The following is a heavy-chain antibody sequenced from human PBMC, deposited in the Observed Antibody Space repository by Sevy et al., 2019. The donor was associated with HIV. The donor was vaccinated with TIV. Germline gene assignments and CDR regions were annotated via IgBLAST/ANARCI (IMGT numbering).Heavy chain of an antibody. Sequence: SEILSLTCTVSGGSISPYYWSWIRQPPGKGLEWVGYFYYTGSTNYNPSLEGRATISVDASKNQCFLKLTSVTAADTAVYYCAGQGGVVDYGMDVWGQGTTVTVSS. CDR1: GGSISPYY. CDR3: AGQGGVVDYGMDV. J-gene: IGHJ6*02. V-gene: IGHV4-59*01. D-gene: IGHD3-3*01. CDR2: FYYTGST.